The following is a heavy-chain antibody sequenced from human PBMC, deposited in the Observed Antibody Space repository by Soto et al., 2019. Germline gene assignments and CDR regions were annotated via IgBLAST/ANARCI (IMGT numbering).Heavy chain of an antibody. J-gene: IGHJ4*02. CDR3: ARSSVAAAGDY. CDR1: GFTFSSYE. V-gene: IGHV3-48*03. Sequence: GGSLRLSCAASGFTFSSYEMNWVRQAPGKGLEWVSYISSSGSTIYYADSVKGRFTISRDNAKNSLYLQMNSLRAEDPAVYYCARSSVAAAGDYWGQGTLVTVSS. CDR2: ISSSGSTI. D-gene: IGHD6-13*01.